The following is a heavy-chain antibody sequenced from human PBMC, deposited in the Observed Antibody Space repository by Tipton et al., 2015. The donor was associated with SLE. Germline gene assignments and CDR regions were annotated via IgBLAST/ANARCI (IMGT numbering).Heavy chain of an antibody. Sequence: RSLRLSCAASGFTFSSYAMHWVRQAPGKGLEWVAVISYDGSNKYYADSVKGRFTISRDNSKNTLYLQMNSLRAEDTAVYYCAKDHLPGQYSSGWSNWGQGTLVTVSS. V-gene: IGHV3-30-3*01. D-gene: IGHD6-19*01. CDR2: ISYDGSNK. J-gene: IGHJ4*02. CDR1: GFTFSSYA. CDR3: AKDHLPGQYSSGWSN.